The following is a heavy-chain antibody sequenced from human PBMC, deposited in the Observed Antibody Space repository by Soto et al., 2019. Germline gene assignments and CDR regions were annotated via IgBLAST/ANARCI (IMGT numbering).Heavy chain of an antibody. J-gene: IGHJ4*02. CDR3: AKDGVSGSYYFYFDS. CDR1: GFTFSSYA. Sequence: GSLSLSCAASGFTFSSYAMSWVRQAPGKGLEWVSAISVSGGSTYYADSVKGRFTTSRDNSKNTLYLQMNSLRAEDTAVYYCAKDGVSGSYYFYFDSWGQGALVTVSS. D-gene: IGHD1-26*01. CDR2: ISVSGGST. V-gene: IGHV3-23*01.